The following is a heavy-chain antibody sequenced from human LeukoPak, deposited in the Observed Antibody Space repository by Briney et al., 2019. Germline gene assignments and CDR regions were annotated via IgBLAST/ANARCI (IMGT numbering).Heavy chain of an antibody. CDR1: GYTFTRYG. D-gene: IGHD2-2*01. J-gene: IGHJ6*03. V-gene: IGHV1-69*13. CDR2: IMPIFGAA. CDR3: ARGGDCSSTSCSRYYYYMDV. Sequence: SVKFSCKASGYTFTRYGISWVRQAPGQGFEWMGGIMPIFGAANYAQKFQGRVTITADESTSTAYMELSSPRSEDTALYYCARGGDCSSTSCSRYYYYMDVWGKGTTVTVSS.